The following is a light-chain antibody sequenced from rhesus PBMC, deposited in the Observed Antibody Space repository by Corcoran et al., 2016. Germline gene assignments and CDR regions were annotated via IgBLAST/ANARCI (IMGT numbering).Light chain of an antibody. CDR2: KAS. V-gene: IGKV1-74*01. Sequence: DIQMTQSPSSLSASVGDRVTITCRASENVNNYFNWYQQKQGKAPKLLIYKASTLQSGVQSRFSGSGSGTDYTFTISSLQPEDVATYYCQHGYGTPYSFGQGTKVEIK. J-gene: IGKJ2*01. CDR1: ENVNNY. CDR3: QHGYGTPYS.